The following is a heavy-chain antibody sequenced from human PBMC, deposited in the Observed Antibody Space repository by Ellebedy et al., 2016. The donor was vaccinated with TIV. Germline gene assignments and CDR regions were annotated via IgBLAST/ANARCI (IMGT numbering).Heavy chain of an antibody. J-gene: IGHJ4*02. CDR2: IIPILGKA. CDR3: ARVGNYYGGNPSYYFDY. D-gene: IGHD4-23*01. V-gene: IGHV1-69*10. CDR1: GGTFSSYG. Sequence: AASVTVSCKASGGTFSSYGSSWVRQAPGQGLEWMGGIIPILGKANYAQKFQGRVTITADESTSTAYMELSSLRSEDTAVYYCARVGNYYGGNPSYYFDYWGQGTLVTVSS.